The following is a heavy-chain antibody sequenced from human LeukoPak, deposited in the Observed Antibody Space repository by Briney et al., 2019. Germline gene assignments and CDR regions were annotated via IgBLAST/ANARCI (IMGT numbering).Heavy chain of an antibody. V-gene: IGHV1-69*10. CDR3: AGIPVFGVILHQEPV. D-gene: IGHD2-8*01. Sequence: GASVKVSCKASGYTFSSYAISWVRQAPGQGLEWMGVFIPVLGTANSTQNFQDRVSITADMSTHTVYMELSSLKSEDTAVYFCAGIPVFGVILHQEPVWGKGTTVTVSS. CDR2: FIPVLGTA. J-gene: IGHJ6*04. CDR1: GYTFSSYA.